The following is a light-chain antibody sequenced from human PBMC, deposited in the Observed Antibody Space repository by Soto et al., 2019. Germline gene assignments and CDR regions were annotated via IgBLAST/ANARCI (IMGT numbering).Light chain of an antibody. CDR2: GNS. V-gene: IGLV1-40*01. Sequence: QSVLTQPPSVSGAPGQRVTIPCTGSSSNIGAGYDVHWYQQLPGTAPKLLIYGNSNRPAGVPDRFSGSKSGTSASLAITGLQAEDEADYYCQSYDTSLSGTYVFGTGTNLTVL. CDR3: QSYDTSLSGTYV. CDR1: SSNIGAGYD. J-gene: IGLJ1*01.